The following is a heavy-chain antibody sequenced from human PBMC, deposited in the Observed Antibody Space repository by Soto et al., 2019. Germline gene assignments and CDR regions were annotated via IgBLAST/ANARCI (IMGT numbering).Heavy chain of an antibody. V-gene: IGHV3-30*18. CDR1: GFTFSDYA. CDR3: AKGGRQWRFTSDSNY. CDR2: VSHDGRNT. Sequence: VQLVESGGGVVQPGRSLRLSCAAPGFTFSDYAMHSVRQAPGKGLEWVAVVSHDGRNTHYADSVKGRFTISRDSSKNTVSLEMTSLRAEDTAVYYCAKGGRQWRFTSDSNYWGQGALVTVSS. D-gene: IGHD6-19*01. J-gene: IGHJ4*02.